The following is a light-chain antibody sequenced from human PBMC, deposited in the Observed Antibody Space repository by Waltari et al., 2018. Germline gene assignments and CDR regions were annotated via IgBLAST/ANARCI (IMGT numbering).Light chain of an antibody. Sequence: QSALTQPASVSGSPGQSITISCTGTSSDVGSYNLVSWYQQHPGKAPKLMIYEGSKRPSGVSNRFSGSKSGHTASLRISGLQAEDEADYYCCSYAGSSTFEVFGGGTKLTVL. J-gene: IGLJ2*01. CDR3: CSYAGSSTFEV. CDR1: SSDVGSYNL. V-gene: IGLV2-23*03. CDR2: EGS.